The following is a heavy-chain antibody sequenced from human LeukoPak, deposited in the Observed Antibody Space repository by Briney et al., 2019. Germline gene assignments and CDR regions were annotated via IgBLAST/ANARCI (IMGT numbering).Heavy chain of an antibody. D-gene: IGHD6-13*01. Sequence: SETLSLTCTVSGGSISSYYWSWIRQPPGKGLEWIGYIYYSGSTNYNPSLKSRVTISVDTSKNQFSLKLSSVTAADTAVYYCARVLRYSSSWYLDYWGQGTLVTVSS. CDR3: ARVLRYSSSWYLDY. CDR2: IYYSGST. J-gene: IGHJ4*02. CDR1: GGSISSYY. V-gene: IGHV4-59*01.